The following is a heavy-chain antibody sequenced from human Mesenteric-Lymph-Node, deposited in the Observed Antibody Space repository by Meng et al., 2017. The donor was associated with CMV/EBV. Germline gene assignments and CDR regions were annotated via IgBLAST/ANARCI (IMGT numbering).Heavy chain of an antibody. J-gene: IGHJ4*02. CDR2: INHSGST. Sequence: QVQFHQWGAGLLKPSGTLSVTCAVYGWSFSGYYWNWIRQSPEKGLEWIGEINHSGSTTYNPSFTSRIIISVDTSTNQISLNMSSVTAADTAVYYCARGSSYDILTGYFDYWGQGALVTVSS. D-gene: IGHD3-9*01. CDR1: GWSFSGYY. V-gene: IGHV4-34*01. CDR3: ARGSSYDILTGYFDY.